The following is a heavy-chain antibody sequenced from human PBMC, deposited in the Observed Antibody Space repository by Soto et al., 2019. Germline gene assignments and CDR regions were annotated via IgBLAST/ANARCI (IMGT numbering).Heavy chain of an antibody. V-gene: IGHV3-30-3*01. CDR3: ARGYYDSSGYPLPDY. CDR2: ISYDGSNK. D-gene: IGHD3-22*01. J-gene: IGHJ4*02. Sequence: GGSLRLSCAASGFTFSSYAMHWVRQAPGKGLEWVAVISYDGSNKYYADSVKGRFTISRDNSKNTLYLQMNSLRAEDTAVYYCARGYYDSSGYPLPDYWGQGTLVTVSS. CDR1: GFTFSSYA.